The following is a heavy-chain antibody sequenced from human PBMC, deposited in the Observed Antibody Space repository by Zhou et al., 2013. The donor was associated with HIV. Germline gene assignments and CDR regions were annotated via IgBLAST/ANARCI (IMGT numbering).Heavy chain of an antibody. V-gene: IGHV1-69*05. CDR2: INPMFRTA. CDR3: AISTKGVVPAAITGGKHHSYNNYMDV. CDR1: GGTFSSYA. J-gene: IGHJ6*03. Sequence: QVQLVQSGAEVKKPGSSVKVSCKASGGTFSSYAFIWVRQAPGQRLEWMGGINPMFRTANYAQKFQGRVTITTDESTSTAYMELSSVRSEDTAVYYCAISTKGVVPAAITGGKHHSYNNYMDVWGKGTTVTVSS. D-gene: IGHD2-2*01.